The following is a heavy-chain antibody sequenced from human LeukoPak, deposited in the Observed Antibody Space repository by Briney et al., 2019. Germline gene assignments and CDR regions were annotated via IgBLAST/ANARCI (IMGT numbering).Heavy chain of an antibody. Sequence: GGSLRLSCAASGFTFDDYAMHWVRQAPGKGLEWVSGISWNSGSIGYADSVKGRFTISRDNSKNTLYLQMNSLRAEDTAVYYCAKEFGEGFGELLPDYWGQGTLVTASS. CDR1: GFTFDDYA. D-gene: IGHD3-10*01. J-gene: IGHJ4*02. CDR3: AKEFGEGFGELLPDY. CDR2: ISWNSGSI. V-gene: IGHV3-9*01.